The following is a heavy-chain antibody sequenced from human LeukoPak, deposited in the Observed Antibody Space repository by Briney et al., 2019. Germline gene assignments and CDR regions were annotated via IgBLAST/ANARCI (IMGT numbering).Heavy chain of an antibody. CDR3: ARGRAWELLGVDY. V-gene: IGHV3-48*04. D-gene: IGHD3-10*01. Sequence: PGGSLRLSCAASGFTFSSYPMNWVRQAPGKGLEWVSYISDTSNTIYYADSVKGRFTISRDNAKNSLYLQMNTLRGEDTAVYHCARGRAWELLGVDYWGQGTLVTVSS. J-gene: IGHJ4*02. CDR2: ISDTSNTI. CDR1: GFTFSSYP.